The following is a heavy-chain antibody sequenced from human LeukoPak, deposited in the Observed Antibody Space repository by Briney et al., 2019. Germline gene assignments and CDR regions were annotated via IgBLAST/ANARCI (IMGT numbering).Heavy chain of an antibody. J-gene: IGHJ3*02. V-gene: IGHV1-18*01. D-gene: IGHD3-22*01. Sequence: ASVKVSCKASGYTFTSYGISWVRQAPGQGLEWMGWISAYNGNTNYAQKLQGRVTMTTDTSTSTAYMELRSLRSDDTAVYYCARGPGMIVVVLGVRGDAFDIWGQGTMVTVSS. CDR1: GYTFTSYG. CDR3: ARGPGMIVVVLGVRGDAFDI. CDR2: ISAYNGNT.